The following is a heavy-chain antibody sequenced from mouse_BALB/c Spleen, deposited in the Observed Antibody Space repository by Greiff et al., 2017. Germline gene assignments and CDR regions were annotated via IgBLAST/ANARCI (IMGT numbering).Heavy chain of an antibody. V-gene: IGHV2-6-7*01. J-gene: IGHJ1*01. Sequence: QVQLKESGPGPVAPSQSLSITCTVSGFSLTGYGVNWVRQPPGKGLEWLGMIWGDGSTDYNSALKSRLSISKDNSKSQVFLKMNSLQTDDTARYYCARDGGKNYWYFDVWGAGTTVTVSS. CDR3: ARDGGKNYWYFDV. CDR1: GFSLTGYG. CDR2: IWGDGST.